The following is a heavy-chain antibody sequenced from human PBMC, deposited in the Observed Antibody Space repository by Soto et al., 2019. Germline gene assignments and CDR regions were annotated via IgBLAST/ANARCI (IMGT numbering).Heavy chain of an antibody. J-gene: IGHJ4*02. CDR2: INHSGST. Sequence: PRETLSLTCDPYGQSVSGYHWSWIRQPPLTVLEWIGEINHSGSTNYNPSLKSRVTISVDTSKNQFSLKLSSVTAADTAVYYCARGGVVVVPAAIPYYFDYWGQGTLVRVS. V-gene: IGHV4-34*01. CDR3: ARGGVVVVPAAIPYYFDY. D-gene: IGHD2-2*02. CDR1: GQSVSGYH.